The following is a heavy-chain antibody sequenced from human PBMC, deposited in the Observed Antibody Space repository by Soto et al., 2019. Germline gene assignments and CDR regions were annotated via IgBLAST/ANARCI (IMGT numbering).Heavy chain of an antibody. CDR3: AKDQVQLWFRDFDY. V-gene: IGHV6-1*01. J-gene: IGHJ4*02. Sequence: SQTLSLTCAISGDSVSSNNAASNWIRQSPSRGLEWLGRTFYRSKWHSDYAESVKSRMTINTDTSKNTLYLQMNSLRAEDTAVYYCAKDQVQLWFRDFDYWGQGTLVTVSS. CDR1: GDSVSSNNAA. D-gene: IGHD5-18*01. CDR2: TFYRSKWHS.